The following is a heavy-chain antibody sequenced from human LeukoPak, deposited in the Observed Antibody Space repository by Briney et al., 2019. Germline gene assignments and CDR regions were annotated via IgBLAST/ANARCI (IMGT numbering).Heavy chain of an antibody. D-gene: IGHD5-12*01. V-gene: IGHV4-59*01. CDR1: GGSISSYY. J-gene: IGHJ4*02. Sequence: SETLSLTCTVSGGSISSYYWSWIRQPPGKGLEWIGYIYYSGSTNYNPSLKSRVTISVDTSKNQFSLKLSSVTAADTAVYYCARVQRLSGYDHAVDYWGQGTLVTVSS. CDR3: ARVQRLSGYDHAVDY. CDR2: IYYSGST.